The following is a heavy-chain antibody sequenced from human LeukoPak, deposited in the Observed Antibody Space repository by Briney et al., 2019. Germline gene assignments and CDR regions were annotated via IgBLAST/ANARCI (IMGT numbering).Heavy chain of an antibody. CDR2: INRDGRQQ. CDR3: VRAMYSYFFDY. Sequence: GGSLRLSCEGSEISLNNYWMAWVRQGPGKGLEWVANINRDGRQQNFVDSVKGRFTISRDNARNSLYLQMNNLRDEDTAVYYCVRAMYSYFFDYWGQGTLVSVSS. V-gene: IGHV3-7*01. D-gene: IGHD3-10*02. J-gene: IGHJ4*02. CDR1: EISLNNYW.